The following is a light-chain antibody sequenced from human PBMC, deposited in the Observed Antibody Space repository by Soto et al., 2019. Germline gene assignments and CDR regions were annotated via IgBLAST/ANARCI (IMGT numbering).Light chain of an antibody. CDR1: SSDVGSYNL. CDR2: EVS. J-gene: IGLJ1*01. V-gene: IGLV2-23*02. Sequence: QSALTQPASVSGSPGQSITISCTGTSSDVGSYNLVSWYQQHPGKAPKLMIYEVSKRPSGVSNRFSGSKSGNTASLTISGLQDEDEADYYCCSYAGSSTPGVFGTGTKLTVL. CDR3: CSYAGSSTPGV.